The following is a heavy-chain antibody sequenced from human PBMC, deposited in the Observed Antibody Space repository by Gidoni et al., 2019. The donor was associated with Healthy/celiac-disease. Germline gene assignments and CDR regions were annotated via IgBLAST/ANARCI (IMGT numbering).Heavy chain of an antibody. V-gene: IGHV3-23*01. Sequence: EVQLLESGGGLVQPGGSLILSCAASGFTFSSYAMSWVRQAPGKGLEWVSAISGSGGSTYYADSVKGRFTISRDNSKNTLYLQMNSLRAEDTAVYYCAKVAHYDILTGYYFDYWGQGTLVTVSS. J-gene: IGHJ4*02. CDR1: GFTFSSYA. D-gene: IGHD3-9*01. CDR3: AKVAHYDILTGYYFDY. CDR2: ISGSGGST.